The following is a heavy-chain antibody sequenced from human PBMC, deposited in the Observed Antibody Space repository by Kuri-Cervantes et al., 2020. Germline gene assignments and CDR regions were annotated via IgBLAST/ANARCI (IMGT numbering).Heavy chain of an antibody. Sequence: SETLSLTCTVSGGSISSTTHYWGWIRQSPGKGLEYIGSIGGIYYGGNTYYNPSLRSRVTISADTSKNQFSLTLSSVTAADTAVYYCARVVIQYGSPYYYMDVWGKGTTVTVSS. CDR1: GGSISSTTHY. CDR2: IGGIYYGGNT. D-gene: IGHD4-17*01. V-gene: IGHV4-39*07. CDR3: ARVVIQYGSPYYYMDV. J-gene: IGHJ6*03.